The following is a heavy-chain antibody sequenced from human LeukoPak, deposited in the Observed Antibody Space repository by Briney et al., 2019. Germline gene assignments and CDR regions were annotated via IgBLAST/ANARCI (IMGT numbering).Heavy chain of an antibody. CDR3: ARSHVVVTAIPNWFDP. Sequence: SETLSLTCTVSGGSICSSSYYWGWIRQPPGKGLEWIGSIYYSGSTYYNPSLKSRVTISVDTSKNQFSLKLSSVTAADTAVYYCARSHVVVTAIPNWFDPWGQGTLVTVSS. J-gene: IGHJ5*02. CDR1: GGSICSSSYY. CDR2: IYYSGST. V-gene: IGHV4-39*07. D-gene: IGHD2-21*02.